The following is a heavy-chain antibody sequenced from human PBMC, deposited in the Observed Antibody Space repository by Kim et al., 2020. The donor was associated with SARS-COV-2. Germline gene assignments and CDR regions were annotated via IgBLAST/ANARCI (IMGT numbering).Heavy chain of an antibody. CDR2: IKQDGTET. CDR3: VREVVVAAYPPDY. CDR1: GFTFRNFW. D-gene: IGHD2-15*01. Sequence: GGSLRLSCAGSGFTFRNFWMSWVRRVPGKGLEWVANIKQDGTETYYADSVKGRFTISRDNAKNSLSLQMNSLRAADTAIYYCVREVVVAAYPPDYWGQGTQVTVSS. J-gene: IGHJ4*02. V-gene: IGHV3-7*01.